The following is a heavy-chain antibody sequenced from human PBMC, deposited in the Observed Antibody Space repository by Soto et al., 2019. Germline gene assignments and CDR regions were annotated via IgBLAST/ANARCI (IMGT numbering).Heavy chain of an antibody. CDR2: IYYSAST. CDR1: GGSISSYY. J-gene: IGHJ6*02. Sequence: SETLSLTCTVSGGSISSYYWSWIRQPPGKGLEWIGYIYYSASTNYNPSLKSQVTISADTSKSQFSLKLRAVTAADTAVYYCARGNAMDDWGQGTTVTVSS. CDR3: ARGNAMDD. V-gene: IGHV4-59*01.